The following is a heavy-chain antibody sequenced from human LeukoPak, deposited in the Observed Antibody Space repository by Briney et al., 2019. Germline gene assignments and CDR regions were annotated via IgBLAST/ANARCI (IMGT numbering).Heavy chain of an antibody. CDR2: ISYDGSNK. V-gene: IGHV3-30*03. Sequence: GRSLRLSCAASGFTFSSYGMHWVRQAPGKGLEWVAVISYDGSNKYYADSVKGRFTISRDNSKNTLYLQMNSLRAEDTAVYYCARSGGWLRSSFSHFDYWGQGTLVTVSS. CDR3: ARSGGWLRSSFSHFDY. CDR1: GFTFSSYG. J-gene: IGHJ4*02. D-gene: IGHD5-12*01.